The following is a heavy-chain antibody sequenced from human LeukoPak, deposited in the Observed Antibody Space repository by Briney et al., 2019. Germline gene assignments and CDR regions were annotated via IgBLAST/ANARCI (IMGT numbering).Heavy chain of an antibody. Sequence: SETLSLTCTVSGGSISSSSYYWGWIRQPPGKGLEWIGSIYYSGSTYYNPSLKSRVTISVDTSKNQFSLKLSSVTAADTAVYYCAREGPLSDYSNTDYWGQGTLVTVSS. CDR3: AREGPLSDYSNTDY. V-gene: IGHV4-39*02. J-gene: IGHJ4*02. CDR1: GGSISSSSYY. CDR2: IYYSGST. D-gene: IGHD4-11*01.